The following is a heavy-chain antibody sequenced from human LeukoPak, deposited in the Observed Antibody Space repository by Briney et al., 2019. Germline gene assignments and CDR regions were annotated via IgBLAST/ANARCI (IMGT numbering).Heavy chain of an antibody. D-gene: IGHD5-18*01. CDR3: VAGTAMVMDWFDP. Sequence: SETLSLTCTVSGGSISSSSYYWGWIRQPPGKGLEWIGSIYYSGSTYYNPSLESRVTISVDTSKNQFSLKLSSVTAADTAVYYCVAGTAMVMDWFDPWGQGTLVTVSS. CDR1: GGSISSSSYY. V-gene: IGHV4-39*01. CDR2: IYYSGST. J-gene: IGHJ5*02.